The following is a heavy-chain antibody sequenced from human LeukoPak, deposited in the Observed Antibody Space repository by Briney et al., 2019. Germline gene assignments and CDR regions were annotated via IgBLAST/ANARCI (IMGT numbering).Heavy chain of an antibody. Sequence: PGGSLRLSCAASGFTFDDYAMHWVRQAPGKGLEWVSGISWNSGSIGYADSVKGRFTISRDNAKNSVSLQMNSLRAEDTAVYYCASGSYGSGFYYFYYMDVWGKGTTVTVSS. CDR2: ISWNSGSI. V-gene: IGHV3-9*01. J-gene: IGHJ6*03. CDR3: ASGSYGSGFYYFYYMDV. CDR1: GFTFDDYA. D-gene: IGHD3-10*01.